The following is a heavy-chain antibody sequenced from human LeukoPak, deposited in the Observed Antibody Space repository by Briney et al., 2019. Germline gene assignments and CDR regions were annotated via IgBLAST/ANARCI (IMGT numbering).Heavy chain of an antibody. CDR2: INHNGNVN. CDR1: GFTFSSYW. V-gene: IGHV3-7*03. D-gene: IGHD3-16*01. CDR3: ARGGGLDV. Sequence: PGGSLRLSCAASGFTFSSYWMNWARQAPGKGLEWVASINHNGNVNYYVDSVKGRFTISRDNAKNSLYLQMCNLRAEGTAVYFCARGGGLDVWGQGATVTVSS. J-gene: IGHJ6*02.